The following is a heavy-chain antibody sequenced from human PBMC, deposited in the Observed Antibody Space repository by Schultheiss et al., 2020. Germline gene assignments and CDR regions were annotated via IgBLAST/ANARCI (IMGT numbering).Heavy chain of an antibody. V-gene: IGHV4-39*07. Sequence: SETLSLTCTVSGGSISSSSYYWGWIRQPPGKGLEWIGEINHSGSTNYNPSLKSRVTISVDTSKNQFSLKLSSVTAADTAVYYCARAKQWLAHDYWGQGTLVTVSS. CDR1: GGSISSSSYY. CDR2: INHSGST. D-gene: IGHD6-19*01. CDR3: ARAKQWLAHDY. J-gene: IGHJ4*02.